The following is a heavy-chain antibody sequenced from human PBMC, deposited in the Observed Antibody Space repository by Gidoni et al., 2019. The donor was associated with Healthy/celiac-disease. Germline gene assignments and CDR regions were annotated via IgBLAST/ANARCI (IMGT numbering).Heavy chain of an antibody. CDR3: ARADTHYYDSSGQWDY. CDR1: GGPFSSYA. J-gene: IGHJ4*02. CDR2: IIPIFGTA. Sequence: QVQLVQSGAEAKKPGSSVTGSCKASGGPFSSYAISLVRQAPGQGFEWMGGIIPIFGTANYAQKFQGRVTITADESTSTAYMELSRLRSEDTAVYYCARADTHYYDSSGQWDYWGQGTLVTVSS. V-gene: IGHV1-69*01. D-gene: IGHD3-22*01.